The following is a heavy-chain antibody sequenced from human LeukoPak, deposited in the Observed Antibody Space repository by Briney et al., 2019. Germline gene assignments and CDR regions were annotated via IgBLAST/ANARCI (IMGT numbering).Heavy chain of an antibody. CDR3: ARRNVVVGGLDY. J-gene: IGHJ4*02. CDR2: ISGSRTFI. Sequence: TGWSLRLSCAASGFTFRSYTMNWVRQAPGKGLEWVSSISGSRTFIYYGDSVKGRFSISRDNARNSLSLQMDSLRAEDTAVYYCARRNVVVGGLDYWGQGTLVTVSA. CDR1: GFTFRSYT. V-gene: IGHV3-21*01. D-gene: IGHD2-21*01.